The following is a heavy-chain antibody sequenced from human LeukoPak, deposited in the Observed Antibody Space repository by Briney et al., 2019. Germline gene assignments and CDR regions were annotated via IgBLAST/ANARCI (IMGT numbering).Heavy chain of an antibody. D-gene: IGHD2-15*01. CDR2: ISYDGSNK. J-gene: IGHJ3*02. CDR3: ARAAQKVAVVAGNAFDI. CDR1: GFTFSSYA. V-gene: IGHV3-30-3*01. Sequence: GRSLRLSCAASGFTFSSYAMHWVRQAPGKGLEWVAVISYDGSNKYYADSVKGRFTISRDNSKNTLYLQMNSLRAEDTAVYYCARAAQKVAVVAGNAFDIWGQGTIVTVSS.